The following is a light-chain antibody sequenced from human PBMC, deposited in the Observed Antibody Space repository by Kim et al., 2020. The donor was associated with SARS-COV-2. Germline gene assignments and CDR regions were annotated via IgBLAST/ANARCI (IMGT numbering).Light chain of an antibody. CDR2: DVS. J-gene: IGKJ4*02. Sequence: PEERAARSCRASQNIDTFVAWYPQSPGQAPRLLDYDVSNRATGVTDGFSGSGSGTDVTLTISSLEPEDFSVYYCQQRNSWPPAVTFGGGTKVDIK. CDR3: QQRNSWPPAVT. CDR1: QNIDTF. V-gene: IGKV3-11*01.